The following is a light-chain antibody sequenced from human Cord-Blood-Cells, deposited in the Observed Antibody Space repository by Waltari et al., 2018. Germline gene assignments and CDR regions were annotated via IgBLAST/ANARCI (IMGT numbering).Light chain of an antibody. CDR1: QSISSY. Sequence: DIHMTQSPSSLSASVGDRVTITCRASQSISSYLNWYQQKPGKAPKLLIYAASSLQSGVPTRVSGSGTGTDFTLTISSLQPEDFATYYGQQSYSTPLTFGGGTKVEIK. CDR3: QQSYSTPLT. J-gene: IGKJ4*01. CDR2: AAS. V-gene: IGKV1-39*01.